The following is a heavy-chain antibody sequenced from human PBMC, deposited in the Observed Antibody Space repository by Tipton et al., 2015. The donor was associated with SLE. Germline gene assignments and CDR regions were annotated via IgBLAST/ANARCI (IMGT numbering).Heavy chain of an antibody. J-gene: IGHJ3*02. CDR3: ARRRIAVGRGAFDI. Sequence: TLSLTCSVSGASISTYYWGWIRQPPGKGLEWIGNIFSIGNTKYNPSLKSRVTISLDTSKKQFSLRLTSVTAADTAVYYCARRRIAVGRGAFDIWGHGTMVTVSS. D-gene: IGHD6-19*01. V-gene: IGHV4-59*08. CDR2: IFSIGNT. CDR1: GASISTYY.